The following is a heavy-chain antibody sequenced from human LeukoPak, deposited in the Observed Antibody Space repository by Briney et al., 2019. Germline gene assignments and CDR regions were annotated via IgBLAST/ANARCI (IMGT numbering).Heavy chain of an antibody. J-gene: IGHJ4*02. CDR2: ISHDGGNK. CDR1: GFTFNSYV. Sequence: GGSLRLSCAASGFTFNSYVMHWVRQAPGKGLEWVAIISHDGGNKNYADSVKGRFTISRDNSKNALYLQMNSLRAEDTAVYYCASHGMGFSAVDYWGQGTLVTVSS. CDR3: ASHGMGFSAVDY. V-gene: IGHV3-30*04. D-gene: IGHD1-26*01.